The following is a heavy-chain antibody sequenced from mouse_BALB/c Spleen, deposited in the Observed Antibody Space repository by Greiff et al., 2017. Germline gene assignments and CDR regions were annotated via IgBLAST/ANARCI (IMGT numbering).Heavy chain of an antibody. CDR3: TRWDGYYSYYAMDY. V-gene: IGHV1S81*02. J-gene: IGHJ4*01. CDR1: GYTFTSYY. D-gene: IGHD2-3*01. CDR2: INPSNGGT. Sequence: QVQLQQSGAELVKPGASVKLSCKASGYTFTSYYMYWVKQRPGQGLEWIGEINPSNGGTNFNEKFKSKATLTVDKSSSTAYMQLSSQTSEDSAVYYCTRWDGYYSYYAMDYWGQGTSVTVSS.